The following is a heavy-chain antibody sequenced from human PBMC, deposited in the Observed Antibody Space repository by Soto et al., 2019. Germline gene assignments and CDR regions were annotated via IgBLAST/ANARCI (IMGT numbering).Heavy chain of an antibody. V-gene: IGHV4-34*01. CDR2: INHSGST. D-gene: IGHD2-15*01. CDR3: ARGGATRLYCSGGSCYHHYYYYYYMDV. Sequence: PSETLSLTCAVYGGSFSGYYWSWIRQPPGKGLEGIGEINHSGSTNYNPSLKSRVTISVDTSKNQFSLKLSSVTAADTAVYYCARGGATRLYCSGGSCYHHYYYYYYMDVWGKGTTVTVSS. J-gene: IGHJ6*03. CDR1: GGSFSGYY.